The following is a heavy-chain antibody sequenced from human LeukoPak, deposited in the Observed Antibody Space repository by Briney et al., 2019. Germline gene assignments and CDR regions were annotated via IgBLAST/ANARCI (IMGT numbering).Heavy chain of an antibody. J-gene: IGHJ3*02. V-gene: IGHV1-18*01. CDR2: ISAYNGNT. CDR3: ARQNLSTGAFDI. D-gene: IGHD2-2*01. CDR1: GYTFTSYG. Sequence: ASVKVSCKASGYTFTSYGISWVRQAPGQGLEWMGWISAYNGNTNYAQKLQGRVTMTTDTSTSTAYMELRSLRSDDTAVYYCARQNLSTGAFDIWGQGAIVTVSS.